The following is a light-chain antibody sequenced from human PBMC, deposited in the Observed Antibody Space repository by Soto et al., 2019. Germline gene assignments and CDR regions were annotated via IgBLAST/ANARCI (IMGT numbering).Light chain of an antibody. CDR1: QSVSSSY. J-gene: IGKJ2*01. V-gene: IGKV3-20*01. CDR2: GAS. Sequence: EIVLTQSPGTLSLSPGERATLSCRASQSVSSSYLAWYQQKPDQAPRLLIYGASSRATGIPDSFSGSGSGTDFTLTISRLEPEDFAVYYCQQYGSSLYTFGQGTKLEIK. CDR3: QQYGSSLYT.